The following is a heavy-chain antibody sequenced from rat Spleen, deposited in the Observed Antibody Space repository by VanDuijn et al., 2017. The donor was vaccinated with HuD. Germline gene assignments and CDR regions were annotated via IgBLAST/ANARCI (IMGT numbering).Heavy chain of an antibody. CDR2: ISRRSDRT. D-gene: IGHD4-3*01. CDR1: GFTFSNYD. V-gene: IGHV5S13*01. CDR3: VRQVTSGYSNWFTY. Sequence: EVQLVESGGGLVQPGKSLKLSCVASGFTFSNYDMAWVRQAPTKGLEWVTSISRRSDRTYYRDSVKGRFTVSRDNAKNTLHLQMDSLRSEDTATYYCVRQVTSGYSNWFTYWGQGTLVTVSS. J-gene: IGHJ3*01.